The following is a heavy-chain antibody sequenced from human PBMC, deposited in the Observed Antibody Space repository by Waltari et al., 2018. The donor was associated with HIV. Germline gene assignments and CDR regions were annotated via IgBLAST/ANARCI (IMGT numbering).Heavy chain of an antibody. Sequence: QVQLVESGGGVVQPGRSLRLSCAASGFTFSTYGIHWVRQAPGKGLEWVAVISYDGSNKYYADSVKGRFTIFRDNSKNTLYLQMNSLRAEDMAVYYCAKDRGGYSYIFDFWGQGTLVTVSS. CDR1: GFTFSTYG. J-gene: IGHJ4*02. CDR3: AKDRGGYSYIFDF. D-gene: IGHD5-18*01. CDR2: ISYDGSNK. V-gene: IGHV3-30*18.